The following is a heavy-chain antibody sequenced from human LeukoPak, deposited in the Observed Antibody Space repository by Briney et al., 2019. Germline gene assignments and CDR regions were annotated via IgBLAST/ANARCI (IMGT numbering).Heavy chain of an antibody. Sequence: SETLSLTCAVYGGSFSGYYWSWIRQPPGKGLEWIGEINHSGSTNYNPSLKSRVTISVDTSKNQFSLKLSSVTAAGTAVYYCARGTRYYDFWSGHPYFDYWGQGTLVTVSS. V-gene: IGHV4-34*01. CDR2: INHSGST. CDR1: GGSFSGYY. D-gene: IGHD3-3*01. CDR3: ARGTRYYDFWSGHPYFDY. J-gene: IGHJ4*02.